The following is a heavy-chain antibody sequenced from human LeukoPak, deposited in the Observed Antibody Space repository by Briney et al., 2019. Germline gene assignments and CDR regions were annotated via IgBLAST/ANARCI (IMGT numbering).Heavy chain of an antibody. CDR2: IWYDGSNK. J-gene: IGHJ5*02. CDR1: GITFSSFG. CDR3: ARDGTVTAGPFDP. V-gene: IGHV3-33*01. D-gene: IGHD4-11*01. Sequence: VGSLRLSCAAPGITFSSFGMHWLRQAPDKGLEWVAFIWYDGSNKYYADSVKGRFTISRDNSKNTLYLQINSLRAEDTAVYYCARDGTVTAGPFDPWGRGTLVTVSS.